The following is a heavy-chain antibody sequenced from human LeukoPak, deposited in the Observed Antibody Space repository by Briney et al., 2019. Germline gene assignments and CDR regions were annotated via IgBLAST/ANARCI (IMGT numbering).Heavy chain of an antibody. CDR3: ARSGGSNQPYDY. D-gene: IGHD1-26*01. CDR1: GFIFSRHC. Sequence: GGSLRLSCAASGFIFSRHCKHWVRQAPGKGLIWISRINTDGSSTTYADSVKGRFTVSRDNAKNTLYLQMNSLRAEDTAVYFCARSGGSNQPYDYWGQGILVTVSS. CDR2: INTDGSST. V-gene: IGHV3-74*01. J-gene: IGHJ4*02.